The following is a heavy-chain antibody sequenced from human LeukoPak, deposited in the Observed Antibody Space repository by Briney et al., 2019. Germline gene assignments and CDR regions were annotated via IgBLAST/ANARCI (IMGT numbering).Heavy chain of an antibody. CDR2: IYPGDSGT. D-gene: IGHD3-22*01. J-gene: IGHJ3*01. Sequence: GESLKISCKGSGYIFSNYWIGWARQMPGRGVEWMGIIYPGDSGTRYSPSFQGQVTISADKSITTAYLQWSSLQASDTAMYYCARLYYYDNSGNYYSAFDFWGQGTMITVSS. V-gene: IGHV5-51*01. CDR1: GYIFSNYW. CDR3: ARLYYYDNSGNYYSAFDF.